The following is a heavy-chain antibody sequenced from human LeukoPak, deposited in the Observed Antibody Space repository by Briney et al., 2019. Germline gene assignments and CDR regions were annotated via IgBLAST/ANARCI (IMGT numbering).Heavy chain of an antibody. V-gene: IGHV4-34*01. CDR2: INQSGST. CDR1: GGSFSGYY. CDR3: ASIGYSYGTTYDSTGYLYFDY. Sequence: SETLSLTCAVYGGSFSGYYWGCVRQPPGKGLEWIGEINQSGSTNYNPSLKSRVTMSVDTSNNQFSLKLSSVTAADTAVYYCASIGYSYGTTYDSTGYLYFDYWGQGTLVTVSS. J-gene: IGHJ4*02. D-gene: IGHD3-22*01.